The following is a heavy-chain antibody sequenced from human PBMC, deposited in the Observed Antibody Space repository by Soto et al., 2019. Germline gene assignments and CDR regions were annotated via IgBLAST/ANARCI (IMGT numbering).Heavy chain of an antibody. CDR3: AKAYSNHKDYYYYYMDV. CDR1: GFTFSSYG. CDR2: KSYDGSNK. V-gene: IGHV3-30*18. Sequence: QVQLVESGGGVVQPGRSLRLSCAASGFTFSSYGMHWVRQAPGKGLEWVAVKSYDGSNKYYADSVKGRFTISRDNSKNTLYLQMNSLRAEDTAVYYCAKAYSNHKDYYYYYMDVWGKGTTVTVSS. J-gene: IGHJ6*03. D-gene: IGHD4-4*01.